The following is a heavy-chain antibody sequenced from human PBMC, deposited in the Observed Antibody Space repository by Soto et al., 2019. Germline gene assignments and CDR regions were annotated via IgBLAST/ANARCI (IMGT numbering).Heavy chain of an antibody. J-gene: IGHJ5*02. CDR2: ISAYNGNT. CDR1: GYTFTSYG. Sequence: ASVKVSCKASGYTFTSYGISRVRQAPGQGLEWMGWISAYNGNTNYAQKLQGRVTMTTDTSTSTAYMELRSLRSDDTAVYYCARVRRDKNWFDPWGQGTLVTVSS. CDR3: ARVRRDKNWFDP. V-gene: IGHV1-18*01.